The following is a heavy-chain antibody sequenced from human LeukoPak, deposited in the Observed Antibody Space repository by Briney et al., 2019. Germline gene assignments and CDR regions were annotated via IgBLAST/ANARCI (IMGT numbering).Heavy chain of an antibody. J-gene: IGHJ4*02. CDR1: GYTFTSYY. V-gene: IGHV1-46*01. Sequence: GASVKVSCKASGYTFTSYYMHWVRHAPGQGLEGMGIFNPSGGSTSYAQKFQGRVTMTRDTSTSTVYMELSSLRSEDTAVYYCARDSPRVKYGSGSYYSALGFWGQGIRVTVSS. CDR2: FNPSGGST. D-gene: IGHD3-10*01. CDR3: ARDSPRVKYGSGSYYSALGF.